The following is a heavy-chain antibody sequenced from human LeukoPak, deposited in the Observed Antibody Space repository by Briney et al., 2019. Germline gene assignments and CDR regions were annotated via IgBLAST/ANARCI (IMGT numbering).Heavy chain of an antibody. D-gene: IGHD2-15*01. J-gene: IGHJ5*02. CDR1: GGSISGSGYY. CDR3: ARGGVGPATNWFDP. CDR2: IYHTGST. V-gene: IGHV4-30-2*01. Sequence: PSETLSLTCTVSGGSISGSGYYWSWIRQPPGKGLEWIGYIYHTGSTYYNPSLASRVTISVDRSKNQFSLRLTSVTAADTAVFYCARGGVGPATNWFDPWGQGTLVTVSS.